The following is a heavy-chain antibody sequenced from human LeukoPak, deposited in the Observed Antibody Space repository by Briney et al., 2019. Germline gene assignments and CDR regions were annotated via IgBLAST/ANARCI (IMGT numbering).Heavy chain of an antibody. J-gene: IGHJ4*02. CDR1: GGSISSGDYY. Sequence: SETLSLTCTVSGGSISSGDYYWSWIRQPPGKGLEWIGYIYYSGSTYYNPSLKSRVTISVDTSKNQFSLKLSSVTAADTAVYYCARTPSPSTVVTYWGQGTLVTVSS. CDR2: IYYSGST. V-gene: IGHV4-30-4*01. D-gene: IGHD4-23*01. CDR3: ARTPSPSTVVTY.